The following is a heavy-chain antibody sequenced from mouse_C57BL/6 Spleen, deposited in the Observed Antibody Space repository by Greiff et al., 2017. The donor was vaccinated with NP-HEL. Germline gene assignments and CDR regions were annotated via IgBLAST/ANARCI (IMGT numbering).Heavy chain of an antibody. CDR1: GYTFTEYT. CDR2: FYPGSGSI. CDR3: ARHERDLWLANYAMDY. V-gene: IGHV1-62-2*01. Sequence: VQLQPSGAELVKPGASVKLSCKASGYTFTEYTIHWVKQRSGQGLEWIGWFYPGSGSIKYNAKFKDKAKLTADKSSRTVHMELSRLTSVDSAVYFGARHERDLWLANYAMDYWGKGKSVTV. J-gene: IGHJ4*01. D-gene: IGHD6-1*01.